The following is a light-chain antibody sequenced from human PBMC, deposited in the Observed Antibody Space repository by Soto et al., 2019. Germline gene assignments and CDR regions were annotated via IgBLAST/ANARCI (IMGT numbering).Light chain of an antibody. CDR1: ESVSRN. CDR2: GAS. V-gene: IGKV3-15*01. CDR3: QQYNNWPLYT. J-gene: IGKJ2*01. Sequence: EVVMTQSPDTLSVSPGERATLSCRASESVSRNLAWYQQKLGQAPRLLIYGASTRATGIPARFSGSGSGTEFTLTISSLQSEDFAIYYCQQYNNWPLYTFGQGTKVDIK.